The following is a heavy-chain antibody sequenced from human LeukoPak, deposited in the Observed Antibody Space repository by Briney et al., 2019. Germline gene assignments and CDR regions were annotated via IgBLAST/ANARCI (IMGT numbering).Heavy chain of an antibody. D-gene: IGHD4-23*01. J-gene: IGHJ4*02. CDR1: GGSISSYF. CDR3: ARHRHDYGGIWPHPFDY. CDR2: IYYSGST. Sequence: KPSETLSLTCTVSGGSISSYFWSWIRQPPGKGLEWIGYIYYSGSTNYNPSLKSRVTISVDTSKNQFSLKLSSVTAADTAVYYCARHRHDYGGIWPHPFDYWGQGTLVTVSS. V-gene: IGHV4-59*08.